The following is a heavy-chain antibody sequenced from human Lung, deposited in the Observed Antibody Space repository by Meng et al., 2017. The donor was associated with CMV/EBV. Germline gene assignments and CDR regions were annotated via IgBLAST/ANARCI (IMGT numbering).Heavy chain of an antibody. CDR3: AKGDLGSSPYYYYYGMDV. J-gene: IGHJ6*02. V-gene: IGHV3-30*02. D-gene: IGHD6-6*01. CDR2: IRYDGSNK. Sequence: GGSXRLXXAASGFSFSSYGMHWVRQAPGKGLEWVAFIRYDGSNKYYADSVKGRFTISRDNSKNTLYLQMNSLRAEDTAVYYCAKGDLGSSPYYYYYGMDVXGQGXTVTVSS. CDR1: GFSFSSYG.